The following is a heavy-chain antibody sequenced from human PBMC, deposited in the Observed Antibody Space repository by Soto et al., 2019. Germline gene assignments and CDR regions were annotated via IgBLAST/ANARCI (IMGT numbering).Heavy chain of an antibody. CDR3: AKGGEYCSGGSCYGDYYYYGMDV. D-gene: IGHD2-15*01. CDR2: ISGSGGST. V-gene: IGHV3-23*01. CDR1: GFTFSSYA. Sequence: PGGSLRLSCAASGFTFSSYAMTWVRQAPGKGLEWVSAISGSGGSTYYADSVKGRFTISRDNSKNTLYLQMNSLRAEDTAVYYCAKGGEYCSGGSCYGDYYYYGMDVWGHGTTVTVS. J-gene: IGHJ6*02.